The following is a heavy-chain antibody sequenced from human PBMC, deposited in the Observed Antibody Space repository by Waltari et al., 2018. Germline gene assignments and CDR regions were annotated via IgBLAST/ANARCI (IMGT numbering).Heavy chain of an antibody. Sequence: QVQLQESGPGLVKPSETLSLTCTVAGGSISSYYWSWIRQPAGKGLEWIGRIYTSGGTTYNPSLKSRVTMSVDTSKNQFSLKLSSVTAADTAVYYCARDRDCSSTSCYDYYYYMDVWGKRTTVTVSS. CDR3: ARDRDCSSTSCYDYYYYMDV. V-gene: IGHV4-4*07. CDR1: GGSISSYY. CDR2: IYTSGGT. D-gene: IGHD2-2*01. J-gene: IGHJ6*03.